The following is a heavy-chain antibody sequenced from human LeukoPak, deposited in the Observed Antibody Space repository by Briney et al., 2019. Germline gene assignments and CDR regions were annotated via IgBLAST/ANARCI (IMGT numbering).Heavy chain of an antibody. J-gene: IGHJ4*02. V-gene: IGHV4-59*02. D-gene: IGHD3-10*01. CDR3: ARGYGSGSYNNFNQ. Sequence: SETLSLTCTVSGASVRGYYWSWIRQPPGKGLEWIGCIHYTGNTDYNPSLTSRVTMSVDTSKNQFSLMLTSVTAADTAVYYCARGYGSGSYNNFNQWGQGLLVAVSS. CDR1: GASVRGYY. CDR2: IHYTGNT.